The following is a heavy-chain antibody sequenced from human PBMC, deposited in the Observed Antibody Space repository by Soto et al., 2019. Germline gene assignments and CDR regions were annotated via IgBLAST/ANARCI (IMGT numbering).Heavy chain of an antibody. V-gene: IGHV5-10-1*01. CDR3: ARPAIAAAGLGYGIDV. J-gene: IGHJ6*02. CDR2: IDPSDSYT. CDR1: GYSFTSYW. D-gene: IGHD6-13*01. Sequence: GESLKISCKGSGYSFTSYWISWLRQMPGKGLEWMGSIDPSDSYTNYSPSFQGHVTISADKSISTAYLQWSSLKASDTAMYYCARPAIAAAGLGYGIDVWGQGTKVTVCS.